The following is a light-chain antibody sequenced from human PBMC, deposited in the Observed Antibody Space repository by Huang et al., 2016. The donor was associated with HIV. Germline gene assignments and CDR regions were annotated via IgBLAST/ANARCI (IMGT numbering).Light chain of an antibody. CDR3: QQRSNWPPT. Sequence: EIVLTQSPATLSLSPGERATLSCRASQSLSSYLAWYQQKPGQAPRLLIYEASNRATGIPAKFSGSGSGTDFTLTISSLEPEDFAVYYCQQRSNWPPTFGQGTRLEIK. CDR1: QSLSSY. J-gene: IGKJ5*01. CDR2: EAS. V-gene: IGKV3-11*01.